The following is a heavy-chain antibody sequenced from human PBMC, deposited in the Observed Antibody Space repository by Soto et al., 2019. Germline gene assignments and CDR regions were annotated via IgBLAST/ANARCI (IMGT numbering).Heavy chain of an antibody. CDR3: AKDVVVPAAIFHH. D-gene: IGHD2-2*01. CDR1: GFTFSNYA. J-gene: IGHJ1*01. Sequence: GGSLRLSCAASGFTFSNYAMSWVRQAPGKGLEWVSGIAGSGGTTYYADSVKGRFTISRDNSKNTLYLQMNSLRAEDTGVYYCAKDVVVPAAIFHHWGQGTLVTVSS. V-gene: IGHV3-23*01. CDR2: IAGSGGTT.